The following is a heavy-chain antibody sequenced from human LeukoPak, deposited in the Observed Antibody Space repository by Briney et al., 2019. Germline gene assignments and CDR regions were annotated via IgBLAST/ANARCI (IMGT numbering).Heavy chain of an antibody. CDR2: IKQDGSEK. V-gene: IGHV3-7*01. CDR1: GFTFSGYW. CDR3: ARSRNDYYYYYGMDV. Sequence: GGSLRLSCAASGFTFSGYWMSWVRQAPGKGLEWVANIKQDGSEKYYVDSVKGRFTISRDNAKNSLYLQMNSLRAEDTAVYYCARSRNDYYYYYGMDVWGQGTTVTVSS. J-gene: IGHJ6*02.